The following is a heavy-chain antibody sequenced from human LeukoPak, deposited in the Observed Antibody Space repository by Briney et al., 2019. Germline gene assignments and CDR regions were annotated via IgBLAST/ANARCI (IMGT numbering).Heavy chain of an antibody. CDR3: ARDSWSGVGTAMIHYYYYYMDV. D-gene: IGHD5-18*01. CDR1: GYTFTSYG. Sequence: ASVKVSCKASGYTFTSYGISWVRQAPGQGLEWMGWINAYNGNTNYAQKLQGRVTMTTDTSTSTAYMELRSLRSEDTAVYYCARDSWSGVGTAMIHYYYYYMDVWGKGTTVTVSS. J-gene: IGHJ6*03. CDR2: INAYNGNT. V-gene: IGHV1-18*01.